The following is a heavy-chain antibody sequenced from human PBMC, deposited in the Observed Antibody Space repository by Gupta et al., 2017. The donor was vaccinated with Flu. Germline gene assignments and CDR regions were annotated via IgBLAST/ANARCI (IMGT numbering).Heavy chain of an antibody. CDR3: AKGKRGMDV. J-gene: IGHJ6*02. Sequence: QVQLQQWGAGLLKPSETLSRTCAGYEGSFSGYYWRWIRQPPGKVLEWIGEINPSGSTNYNPSLKSRVTISVDTSKNQFSLKLSSVPAADTAVYYCAKGKRGMDVWGQGTTVTVSS. CDR1: EGSFSGYY. V-gene: IGHV4-34*01. CDR2: INPSGST.